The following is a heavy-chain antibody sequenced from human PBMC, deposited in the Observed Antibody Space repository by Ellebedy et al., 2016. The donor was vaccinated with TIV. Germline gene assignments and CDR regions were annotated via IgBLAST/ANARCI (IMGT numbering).Heavy chain of an antibody. CDR1: GFTFSSYG. V-gene: IGHV3-33*06. J-gene: IGHJ4*02. CDR2: IWYDGSNK. Sequence: LSLTXXASGFTFSSYGMHWVRQAPGKGLEWVAVIWYDGSNKYYADSVKGRFTISRDNSKNTLYLQMNSLRAEDTAVYYCAKDLVFVAAGTPLFDYWGQGTLVTVSS. CDR3: AKDLVFVAAGTPLFDY. D-gene: IGHD6-13*01.